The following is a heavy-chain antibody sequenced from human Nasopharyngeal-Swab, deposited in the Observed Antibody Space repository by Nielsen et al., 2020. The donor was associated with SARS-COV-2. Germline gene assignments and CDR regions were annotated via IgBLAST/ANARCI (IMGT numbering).Heavy chain of an antibody. CDR3: AFGIAVAGPMGYYGMDV. D-gene: IGHD6-19*01. CDR2: INAGNGNT. Sequence: ASVKVSCKASGYTFTSYAMHWVRQAPGQRLEWMGWINAGNGNTKYSQKFQGRVTITRDTSASTAYMELSSLRSEDTAVYYCAFGIAVAGPMGYYGMDVWGQGTTVTV. V-gene: IGHV1-3*01. J-gene: IGHJ6*02. CDR1: GYTFTSYA.